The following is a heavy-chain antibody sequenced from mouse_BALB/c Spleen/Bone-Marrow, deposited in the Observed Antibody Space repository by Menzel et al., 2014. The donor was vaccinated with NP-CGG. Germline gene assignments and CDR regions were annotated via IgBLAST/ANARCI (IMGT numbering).Heavy chain of an antibody. J-gene: IGHJ3*01. CDR3: ARERGNYPFAY. CDR2: INPSNGRT. CDR1: GYTFTSYW. Sequence: VVESGAELVKPGASVKLSCKASGYTFTSYWMHWVKQRPGQGLEWIGEINPSNGRTNYNEKFKSKATLTVDKSSSTAYMQLSSLTSEDSAVYYCARERGNYPFAYWSQGTLVTVSA. V-gene: IGHV1S81*02. D-gene: IGHD2-1*01.